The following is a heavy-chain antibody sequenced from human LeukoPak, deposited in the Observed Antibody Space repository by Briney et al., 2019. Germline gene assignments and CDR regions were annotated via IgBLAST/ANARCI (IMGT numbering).Heavy chain of an antibody. CDR3: ARDQYDTWSRRGNFDS. CDR1: GFTFSNYA. D-gene: IGHD3-3*01. J-gene: IGHJ4*02. Sequence: PGGSLRLSCAASGFTFSNYAMTWVRQAPGKGLEWVSGISGSGSSTYYADSVKGRFTLSRDYPKNTLYLQINSLRAEDTAVFYCARDQYDTWSRRGNFDSWGQGTLVIVSS. CDR2: ISGSGSST. V-gene: IGHV3-23*01.